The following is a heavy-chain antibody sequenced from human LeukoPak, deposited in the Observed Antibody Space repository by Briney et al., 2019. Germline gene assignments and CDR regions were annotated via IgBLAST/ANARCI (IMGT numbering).Heavy chain of an antibody. D-gene: IGHD3-22*01. CDR1: GFTFSSYD. Sequence: GGSLRLSCAASGFTFSSYDMNWVRQAPGKGLEWVSSISSSSSYIYYADSVKGRFTISRDNVKNSLYLQMNSLRAEDTAVYYCARVKDYYDSSGGYWGQGTLVTVSS. V-gene: IGHV3-21*01. CDR2: ISSSSSYI. J-gene: IGHJ4*02. CDR3: ARVKDYYDSSGGY.